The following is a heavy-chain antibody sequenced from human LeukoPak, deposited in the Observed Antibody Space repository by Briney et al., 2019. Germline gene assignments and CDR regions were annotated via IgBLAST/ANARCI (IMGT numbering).Heavy chain of an antibody. Sequence: SETLSLTCTVSGGSISSSSYYWSWIRQPPGKGLEWIGSIYYSGSTYYNPSLTSRVTISVDTSKNQFSLKLSSVTAADTAVYYCASDSSGYYSIDYWGQGTLVTVSS. J-gene: IGHJ4*02. CDR1: GGSISSSSYY. CDR2: IYYSGST. V-gene: IGHV4-39*07. D-gene: IGHD3-22*01. CDR3: ASDSSGYYSIDY.